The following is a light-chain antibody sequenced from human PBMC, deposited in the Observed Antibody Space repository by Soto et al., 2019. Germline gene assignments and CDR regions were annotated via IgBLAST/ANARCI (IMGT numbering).Light chain of an antibody. J-gene: IGKJ4*02. Sequence: DIQMTQSPSTLSASVGDRVTITCRASQSINNLLAWYQQKPGKAPKLLIYKASNLESGVTSRFSGNGSGTEFTLTISSLQPDDFATYYCQQYTSYSPFGGGTKVEIK. V-gene: IGKV1-5*03. CDR3: QQYTSYSP. CDR1: QSINNL. CDR2: KAS.